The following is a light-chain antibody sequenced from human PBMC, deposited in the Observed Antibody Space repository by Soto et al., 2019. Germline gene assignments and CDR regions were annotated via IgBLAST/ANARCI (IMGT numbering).Light chain of an antibody. CDR1: SSDVGRYNY. J-gene: IGLJ1*01. V-gene: IGLV2-14*01. CDR2: DVI. CDR3: SSYTSTSTPYV. Sequence: QSALTQPASVSGSPGQSITISCTGTSSDVGRYNYVSWYQQHPGKAPKLLIYDVINRPSGISDRFSGSKSGNTASLTISGLQAEDEADYYCSSYTSTSTPYVFGSGTKVTVL.